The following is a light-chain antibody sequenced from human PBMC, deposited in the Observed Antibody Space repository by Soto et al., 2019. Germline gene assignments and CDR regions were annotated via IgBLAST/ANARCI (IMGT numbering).Light chain of an antibody. V-gene: IGKV3-15*01. CDR1: QSISSN. J-gene: IGKJ4*01. CDR2: RTS. Sequence: EIVMTQSPATLSVYPGDRATLSYRASQSISSNLAWYQQKPGQAPRLLMFRTSSRATGFPARFSGSGSGTEFNLTISSLQSEDFGVYYCQQYNNWPRATFGGGTKVDVK. CDR3: QQYNNWPRAT.